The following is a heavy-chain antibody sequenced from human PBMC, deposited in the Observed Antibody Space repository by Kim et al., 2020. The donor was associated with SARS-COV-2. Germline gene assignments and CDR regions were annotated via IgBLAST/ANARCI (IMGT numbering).Heavy chain of an antibody. J-gene: IGHJ5*02. Sequence: ASVKVSCKASGYTFGTYGMTWVRQAPGRGLEWVGYVNAYNGNTNYARKLQGRVTVTADTSTSTAYLELRSLRSDDTAVYYCAREGGNVVVFDPWGQGTLVTVSS. CDR2: VNAYNGNT. D-gene: IGHD3-16*01. CDR1: GYTFGTYG. CDR3: AREGGNVVVFDP. V-gene: IGHV1-18*04.